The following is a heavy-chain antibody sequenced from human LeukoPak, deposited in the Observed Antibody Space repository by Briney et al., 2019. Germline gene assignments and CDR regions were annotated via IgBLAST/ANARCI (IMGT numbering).Heavy chain of an antibody. J-gene: IGHJ5*02. CDR2: IKQDGSEK. CDR1: GFTLSSYY. CDR3: ARAAGYYDYVWGSYSDNWFDP. Sequence: GGSLRLSCAASGFTLSSYYMSWVRQAPGKGLEWVANIKQDGSEKYYVDSIKGRFTISRDNAKKSLYLQMNSLRAEDTAVYYCARAAGYYDYVWGSYSDNWFDPWGQGALVTVSS. V-gene: IGHV3-7*01. D-gene: IGHD3-16*01.